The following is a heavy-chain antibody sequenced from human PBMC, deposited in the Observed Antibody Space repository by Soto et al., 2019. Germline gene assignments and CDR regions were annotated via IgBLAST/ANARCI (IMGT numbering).Heavy chain of an antibody. Sequence: GGSLRLSCAASGFTFSSYSMNWVRQAPGKGLEWVSYISSSSSTIYYADSVKGRFTISRDNAKNSLYLQMNSLRAEDTAVYYCARDQSLLRFLEWLSDYNYYYMDAWGKGTPVTVSS. CDR1: GFTFSSYS. V-gene: IGHV3-48*01. D-gene: IGHD3-3*01. CDR2: ISSSSSTI. J-gene: IGHJ6*03. CDR3: ARDQSLLRFLEWLSDYNYYYMDA.